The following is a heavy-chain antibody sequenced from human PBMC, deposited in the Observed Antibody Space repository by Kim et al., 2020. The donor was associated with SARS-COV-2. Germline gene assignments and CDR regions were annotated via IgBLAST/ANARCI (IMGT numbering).Heavy chain of an antibody. CDR3: TTGGVPTR. J-gene: IGHJ4*02. V-gene: IGHV3-15*01. D-gene: IGHD3-10*01. CDR1: GFTLSDAW. CDR2: IKSKIDGGTT. Sequence: GGSLRLSCAASGFTLSDAWMSWVRQAPGKGLEWVGRIKSKIDGGTTDYAAPVKGRFTISRDESEDTLYLQMHSLKIDDTAVYYCTTGGVPTRWGQGTLVT.